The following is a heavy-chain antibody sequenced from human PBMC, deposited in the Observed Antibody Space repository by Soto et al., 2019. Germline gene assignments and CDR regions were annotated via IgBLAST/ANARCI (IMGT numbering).Heavy chain of an antibody. V-gene: IGHV3-23*01. CDR2: ISGSEGGA. D-gene: IGHD2-21*02. CDR1: VFTFSNYA. J-gene: IGHJ6*02. CDR3: AKSKVVTKFYYHYALDA. Sequence: GGSLRLSCAASVFTFSNYAMSWVRQAPGKGLEWVSTISGSEGGAYYVDSVEGRFTISRDNSMNTLYLQMNTLGAADTAVYYCAKSKVVTKFYYHYALDAWGQGTTVTVSS.